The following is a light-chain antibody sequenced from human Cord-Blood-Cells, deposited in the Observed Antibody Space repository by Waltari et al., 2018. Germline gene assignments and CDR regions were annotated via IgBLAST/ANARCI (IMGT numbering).Light chain of an antibody. CDR2: DVS. CDR3: SSYTSSSTVV. Sequence: QSARTQPPPVSGSPGQSITIPCTGTRSDVGGYNYVSWYQQHPGKAPKLMIYDVSNRPSGVSNRFSGSKSGNTASLTISGLQAEDEADYYCSSYTSSSTVVFGGGTKLTVL. V-gene: IGLV2-14*01. J-gene: IGLJ2*01. CDR1: RSDVGGYNY.